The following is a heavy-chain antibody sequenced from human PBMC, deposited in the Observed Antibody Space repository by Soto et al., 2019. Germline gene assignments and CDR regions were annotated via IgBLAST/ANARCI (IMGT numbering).Heavy chain of an antibody. CDR2: INPNSGGT. J-gene: IGHJ5*02. CDR3: ARGSRYFDWLLLFDP. D-gene: IGHD3-9*01. Sequence: ASVKVSCKASGYTFTGYYIHWVRKAPGQGLEWMGWINPNSGGTNYAQKFQGWVTMTRDTSISTAYMELSRLRSDDTAVYYCARGSRYFDWLLLFDPWGQGTLVTVSS. V-gene: IGHV1-2*04. CDR1: GYTFTGYY.